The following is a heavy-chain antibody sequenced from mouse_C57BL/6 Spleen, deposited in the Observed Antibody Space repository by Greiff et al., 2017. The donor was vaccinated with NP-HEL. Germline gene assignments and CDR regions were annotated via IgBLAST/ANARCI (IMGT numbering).Heavy chain of an antibody. J-gene: IGHJ4*01. CDR2: INPSTGGT. CDR3: ARDDGYYWAMDY. V-gene: IGHV1-42*01. CDR1: GYSFTGYY. D-gene: IGHD2-3*01. Sequence: EVQLQQSGPELVKPGASVKISCKASGYSFTGYYMNWVKQSPEKSLEWIGEINPSTGGTTYNQKFKATATLTVDKSSSTAYMQLKSLTSEDSAVYYCARDDGYYWAMDYWGQGTSVTVSS.